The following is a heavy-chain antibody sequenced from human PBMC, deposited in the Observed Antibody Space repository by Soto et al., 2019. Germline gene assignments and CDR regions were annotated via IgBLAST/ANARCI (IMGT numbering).Heavy chain of an antibody. CDR1: GFTFGDYA. CDR2: IRSKAYGGTT. J-gene: IGHJ6*02. V-gene: IGHV3-49*03. CDR3: TRDRLERPASEGVYYYYYGMDV. Sequence: LRLSCTASGFTFGDYAMSWFRQAPGKGLEWVGFIRSKAYGGTTEYAASVKGRFTISRDDSKSIAYLQMNSLKTEDTAVYYCTRDRLERPASEGVYYYYYGMDVWGQGTTVTVSS. D-gene: IGHD1-1*01.